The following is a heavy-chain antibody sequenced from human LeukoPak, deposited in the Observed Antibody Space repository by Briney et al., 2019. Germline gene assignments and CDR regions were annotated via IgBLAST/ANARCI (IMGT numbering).Heavy chain of an antibody. Sequence: GGSLRLSCAASGFTFSSYEMNWVRQAPGKGLEWVTYISSSGSTIYYADSVKGRFTISRDNAKNSLYLQMNSLRAEDTAVYYCARGESYYDSSGYSSPPDYWGQGTLVTVSS. V-gene: IGHV3-48*03. D-gene: IGHD3-22*01. J-gene: IGHJ4*02. CDR2: ISSSGSTI. CDR3: ARGESYYDSSGYSSPPDY. CDR1: GFTFSSYE.